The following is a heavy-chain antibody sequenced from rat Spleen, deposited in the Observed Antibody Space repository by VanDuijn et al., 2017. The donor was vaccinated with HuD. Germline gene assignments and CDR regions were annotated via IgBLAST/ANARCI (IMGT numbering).Heavy chain of an antibody. CDR3: TRRGFLSDWYFDF. Sequence: EVQLVESAGGLVQPGRSLELSCTSSGFTFSDYYMAWVRQAPTKGLEWLATISYDGSSTYYRDSVKGRFTISRKNVKGTLDLQMDSLRSEDTATYFCTRRGFLSDWYFDFWGPGTMVTVSS. CDR2: ISYDGSST. CDR1: GFTFSDYY. V-gene: IGHV5-29*01. D-gene: IGHD4-4*01. J-gene: IGHJ1*01.